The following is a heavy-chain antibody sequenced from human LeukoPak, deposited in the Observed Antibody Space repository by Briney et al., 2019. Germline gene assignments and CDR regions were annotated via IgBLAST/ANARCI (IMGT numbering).Heavy chain of an antibody. CDR3: GRDRLLMGPTPHYCGMDV. D-gene: IGHD2-8*01. CDR1: GFVFGDNG. J-gene: IGHJ6*02. V-gene: IGHV3-49*04. CDR2: IRSKTYGGTT. Sequence: GGSLRLSCTGSGFVFGDNGVSWVRQAPGKGLEWVGFIRSKTYGGTTEYAASVKGRFTISRDESEGVAYLHMDSLKSEDTAVYYCGRDRLLMGPTPHYCGMDVWGQGTTVTVS.